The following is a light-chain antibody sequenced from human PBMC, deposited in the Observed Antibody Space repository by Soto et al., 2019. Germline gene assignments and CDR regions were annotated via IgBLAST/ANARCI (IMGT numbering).Light chain of an antibody. CDR3: QQYYSWPPT. CDR2: GAS. V-gene: IGKV3-15*01. CDR1: QSVSGI. Sequence: EIVMTQSPATLSVSPGERATFSCRASQSVSGILAWYQQKPGQAPRLLMYGASTRATGVPARFSGSGSGTEFTLTISSLQSEDFAVYFCQQYYSWPPTFGQGTEVEIK. J-gene: IGKJ1*01.